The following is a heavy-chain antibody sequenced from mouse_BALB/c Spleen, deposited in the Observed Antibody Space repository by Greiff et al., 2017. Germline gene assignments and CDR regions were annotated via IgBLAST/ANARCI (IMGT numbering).Heavy chain of an antibody. CDR1: GFNIKDTY. CDR3: ARGYGSSYAWFAY. D-gene: IGHD1-1*01. V-gene: IGHV14-3*02. CDR2: IDPENGNT. Sequence: EVQVVESGAELVKPGASVKLSCTASGFNIKDTYMHWVKQRPEQGLEWIGRIDPENGNTIYDPKFQGKASITADTSSNTAYLQLSSLTSEDTAVYYCARGYGSSYAWFAYWGQGTLVTVSA. J-gene: IGHJ3*01.